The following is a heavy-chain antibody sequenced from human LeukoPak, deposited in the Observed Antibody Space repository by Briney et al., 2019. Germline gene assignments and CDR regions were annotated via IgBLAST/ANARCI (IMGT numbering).Heavy chain of an antibody. CDR3: AREAYDSSGHRYFRH. V-gene: IGHV4-31*03. J-gene: IGHJ1*01. CDR1: GGPMSGGGYF. CDR2: ISFSGST. D-gene: IGHD3-22*01. Sequence: SETLSLTCTVSGGPMSGGGYFWSWIRHHPGKGLEWIGYISFSGSTYYSPSLESRVTISVDTSKKEFSLRLSSVTAADTAVYFCAREAYDSSGHRYFRHWGQGALVTVSS.